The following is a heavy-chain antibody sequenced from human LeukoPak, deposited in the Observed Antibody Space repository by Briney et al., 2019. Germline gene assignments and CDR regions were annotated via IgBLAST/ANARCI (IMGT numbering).Heavy chain of an antibody. Sequence: PSVTLSLTCTVSGGSISSGGYYWSWIRQHPGKGLEWIGYSYYSGSTNYNPSLKSRVTISLDTSKNQFSLKLSSVTAADTAVYYCARSGSYYGSTSGWGQGTLVTVSP. D-gene: IGHD3-10*01. J-gene: IGHJ4*02. CDR1: GGSISSGGYY. CDR2: SYYSGST. CDR3: ARSGSYYGSTSG. V-gene: IGHV4-31*02.